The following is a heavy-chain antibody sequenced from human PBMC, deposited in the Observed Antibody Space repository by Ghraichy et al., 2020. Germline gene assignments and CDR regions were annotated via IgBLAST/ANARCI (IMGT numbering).Heavy chain of an antibody. Sequence: ASVKVSCKASGYTFTGYYMHWVRQAPGQGLEWMGWINPNSGGTNYAQKFQGRVTMTRDTSISTAYMELSRLRSDDTAVYYCARESGYYDSSGPLDYWGQGTLVTVSS. CDR1: GYTFTGYY. CDR2: INPNSGGT. CDR3: ARESGYYDSSGPLDY. J-gene: IGHJ4*02. V-gene: IGHV1-2*02. D-gene: IGHD3-22*01.